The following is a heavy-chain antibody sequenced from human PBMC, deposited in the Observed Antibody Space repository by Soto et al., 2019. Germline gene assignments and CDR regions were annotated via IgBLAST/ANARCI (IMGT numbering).Heavy chain of an antibody. J-gene: IGHJ5*02. D-gene: IGHD3-10*01. CDR1: GFSLNTGGVG. Sequence: QITLKESGPTLVKPTQTLTLTCTFSGFSLNTGGVGVGWIRQPPGKALEWLALIYWDDDKIYSPSLKNRLTTTNDTSKNQVVLTMTNMDPVDTATYHCAHRPSTYHYGSGSFNWFDPWGQGTLVTVSS. V-gene: IGHV2-5*02. CDR3: AHRPSTYHYGSGSFNWFDP. CDR2: IYWDDDK.